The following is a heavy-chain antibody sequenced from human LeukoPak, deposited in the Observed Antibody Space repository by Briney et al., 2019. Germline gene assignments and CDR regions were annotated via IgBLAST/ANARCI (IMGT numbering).Heavy chain of an antibody. V-gene: IGHV3-30*03. J-gene: IGHJ3*02. D-gene: IGHD3-22*01. CDR3: ARDFPMIVVDGAFDI. Sequence: GGSLRLSCAASGLTFSSYGMHWVRQAPGKGLEWVAVISYDGSNKYYADSVKGRFTISRDNAKNSLYLQMNSLRAEDTAVYYCARDFPMIVVDGAFDIWGQGTMVTVSS. CDR1: GLTFSSYG. CDR2: ISYDGSNK.